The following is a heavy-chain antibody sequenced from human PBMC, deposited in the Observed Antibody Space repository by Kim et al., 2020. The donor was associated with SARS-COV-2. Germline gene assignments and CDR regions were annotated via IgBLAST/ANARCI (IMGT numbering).Heavy chain of an antibody. V-gene: IGHV1-24*01. D-gene: IGHD6-19*01. CDR2: FDPEDGET. CDR3: ATAIAVAGTTIYYYYGMD. J-gene: IGHJ6*01. CDR1: GYTLNELS. Sequence: ASVQVSCKVSGYTLNELSMHWVRQAPGKGLEWMGGFDPEDGETIYAQKFQGRVTMTEDTSTDTAYMELSSLRSEDTAVYYGATAIAVAGTTIYYYYGMD.